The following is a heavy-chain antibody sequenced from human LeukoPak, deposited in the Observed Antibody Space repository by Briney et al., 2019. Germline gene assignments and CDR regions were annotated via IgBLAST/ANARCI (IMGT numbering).Heavy chain of an antibody. CDR3: ANRPDYADDY. V-gene: IGHV3-23*01. CDR2: ISGSGGST. J-gene: IGHJ4*02. CDR1: GFNFNIYA. D-gene: IGHD4-17*01. Sequence: GGSLRLSCAASGFNFNIYAMSWVRQAPGEGLEWVSAISGSGGSTYYADSVKGRFTISRDNSKNTLYLQMNSLRAEDTAVYYCANRPDYADDYWGQGTLVTVSS.